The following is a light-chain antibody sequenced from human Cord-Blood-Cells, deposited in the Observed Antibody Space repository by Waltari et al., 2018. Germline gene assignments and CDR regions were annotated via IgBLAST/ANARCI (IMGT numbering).Light chain of an antibody. V-gene: IGKV4-1*01. CDR2: WAS. J-gene: IGKJ2*01. CDR3: QQYYSTPYT. CDR1: QSVLYSSNNKNY. Sequence: DIVMTQSPDSLAVSLGERATINCKSSQSVLYSSNNKNYLAWYQQKPGQPPKRLIYWASTLETGVPDRFSGSGSGTDFTLTISSLQAEDVAVYYCQQYYSTPYTFGQGTKLEIK.